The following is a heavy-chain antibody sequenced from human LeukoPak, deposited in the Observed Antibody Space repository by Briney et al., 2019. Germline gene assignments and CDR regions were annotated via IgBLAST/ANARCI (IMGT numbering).Heavy chain of an antibody. CDR3: APLTMLIDH. CDR1: GFSFRAYG. D-gene: IGHD4/OR15-4a*01. CDR2: IWFDGSNK. Sequence: GGSLRLSCAASGFSFRAYGMHWVRQAPGKGLEWVAVIWFDGSNKFYADSVKGRFTISRDNSKNSLFLQMNDLRAEDTAIYYCAPLTMLIDHWGQGTLVTVSS. V-gene: IGHV3-33*01. J-gene: IGHJ4*02.